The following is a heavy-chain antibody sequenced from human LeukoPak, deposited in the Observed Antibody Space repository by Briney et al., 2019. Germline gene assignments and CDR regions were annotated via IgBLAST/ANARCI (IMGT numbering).Heavy chain of an antibody. CDR3: ARAYWSSGSCYEFDY. CDR1: GYTFAGYY. V-gene: IGHV1-2*02. Sequence: ASVKVSCKASGYTFAGYYIYWVRQAPGQGLEWMGLINPNSGGTNYAQKFRGGGIMTRGNSISTAFMEVSGLASADTAVYFCARAYWSSGSCYEFDYWGQGTLVTVSS. CDR2: INPNSGGT. J-gene: IGHJ4*02. D-gene: IGHD2-15*01.